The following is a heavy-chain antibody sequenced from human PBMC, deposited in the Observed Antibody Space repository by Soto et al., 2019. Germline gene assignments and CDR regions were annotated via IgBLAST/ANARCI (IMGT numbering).Heavy chain of an antibody. CDR1: DGSISSGYYC. Sequence: PSETLCITCSFSDGSISSGYYCWSWIRQPPGKGLEWIGNIYYSGNTYYNPSLKSRLIISIDTSKKQFSLKVGSVTAADTAVYYCASYSIYGMDVWGQGTPVTVSS. V-gene: IGHV4-30-4*01. CDR3: ASYSIYGMDV. D-gene: IGHD2-21*01. CDR2: IYYSGNT. J-gene: IGHJ6*01.